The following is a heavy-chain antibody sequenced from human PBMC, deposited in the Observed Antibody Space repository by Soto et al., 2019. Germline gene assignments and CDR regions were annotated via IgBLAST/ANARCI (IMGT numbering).Heavy chain of an antibody. CDR2: INHSGST. CDR1: GGSFSGYY. V-gene: IGHV4-34*01. D-gene: IGHD6-19*01. CDR3: VSHRNYIVVSGSFFDY. Sequence: TSETLCLTCAVYGGSFSGYYWTWIRQPPGTGLEWIGEINHSGSTNYNPSLKSRVTVSVDTSKNQFSLKLTSVTAADTAVYFCVSHRNYIVVSGSFFDYWSQGTLVT. J-gene: IGHJ4*02.